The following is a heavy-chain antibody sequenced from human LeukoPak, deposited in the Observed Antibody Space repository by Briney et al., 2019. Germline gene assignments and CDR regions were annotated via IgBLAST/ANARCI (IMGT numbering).Heavy chain of an antibody. CDR3: AGDLVVGATSPSSSYFDY. CDR1: GGSISSSSYY. CDR2: IYYSGST. Sequence: NPSETLSLTCTVSGGSISSSSYYWGWIRQPPGKGLEWIGSIYYSGSTYYNPSLKSRVTISVDTSKNQFSLKLSSVTAADTAVYYCAGDLVVGATSPSSSYFDYWGQGTLVTVSS. D-gene: IGHD1-26*01. J-gene: IGHJ4*02. V-gene: IGHV4-39*07.